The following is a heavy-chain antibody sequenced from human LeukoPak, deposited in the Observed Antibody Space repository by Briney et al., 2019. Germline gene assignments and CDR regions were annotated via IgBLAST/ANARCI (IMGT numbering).Heavy chain of an antibody. J-gene: IGHJ3*02. D-gene: IGHD5-12*01. Sequence: GGSLRLSCAASGFTFSNAWMSWVRQAPGKGLEWVGRIKSKTDGGTTDYAAPVKGRFTISRDDSKNTLYLQMNSLKTEDTAVYYCTTDRGYSGLGAFDIWGQGTMVTVSS. CDR3: TTDRGYSGLGAFDI. CDR1: GFTFSNAW. V-gene: IGHV3-15*01. CDR2: IKSKTDGGTT.